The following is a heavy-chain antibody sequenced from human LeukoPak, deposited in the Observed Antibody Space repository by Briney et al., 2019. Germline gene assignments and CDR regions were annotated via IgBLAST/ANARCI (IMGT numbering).Heavy chain of an antibody. CDR3: ARGIVVPGIDY. CDR1: GFTFSTYW. CDR2: IKQDGSEK. J-gene: IGHJ4*02. V-gene: IGHV3-7*01. D-gene: IGHD2-15*01. Sequence: PGGSLRLSCAASGFTFSTYWMNWVRQALGKGLEWVANIKQDGSEKYYVDSVKGRFVVSRDNAKNSLYLQMNSLGAEDTAVYYCARGIVVPGIDYWGQGTLVTVSS.